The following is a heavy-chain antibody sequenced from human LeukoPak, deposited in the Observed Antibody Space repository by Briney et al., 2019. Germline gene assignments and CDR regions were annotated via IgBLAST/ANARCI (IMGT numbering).Heavy chain of an antibody. V-gene: IGHV3-21*04. CDR1: GFSFSSFS. CDR2: ISGGSSFT. Sequence: GGSLRLSCAASGFSFSSFSMNWVRQAPGKGLEWVSYISGGSSFTYYVDSVKGRFTISRDNAKNSLYLQMNSLRAEDTALYYCAKDMSYGSGSRFDYWGQGTLVTVSS. CDR3: AKDMSYGSGSRFDY. J-gene: IGHJ4*02. D-gene: IGHD3-10*01.